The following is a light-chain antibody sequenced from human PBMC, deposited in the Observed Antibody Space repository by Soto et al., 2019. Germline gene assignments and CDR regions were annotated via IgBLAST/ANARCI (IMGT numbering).Light chain of an antibody. Sequence: QSAMTQPASVSGSPGRSITISCTGNSSDVGSYDYVSWFQQYPGKAPSLMLYDVYRRPSGVSYRFSGSKSGNTASLTISGLKAEDEADYYCSSYTSTSTVVFGGGTKLTVL. CDR3: SSYTSTSTVV. CDR2: DVY. CDR1: SSDVGSYDY. J-gene: IGLJ2*01. V-gene: IGLV2-14*01.